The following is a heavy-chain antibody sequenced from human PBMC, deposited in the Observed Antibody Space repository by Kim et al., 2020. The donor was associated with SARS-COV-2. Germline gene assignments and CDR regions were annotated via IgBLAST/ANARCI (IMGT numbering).Heavy chain of an antibody. CDR3: ARDAERPEEYYDILTGYYDY. D-gene: IGHD3-9*01. V-gene: IGHV3-11*06. CDR2: ISSSSSYT. Sequence: GGSLRLSCAASGFTFSDYYMSWIRQAPGKGLEWVSYISSSSSYTNYADSVKGRFTISRDNAKNSLYLQMNSLRAEDTAVYYCARDAERPEEYYDILTGYYDYWGQGTLVTVSS. J-gene: IGHJ4*02. CDR1: GFTFSDYY.